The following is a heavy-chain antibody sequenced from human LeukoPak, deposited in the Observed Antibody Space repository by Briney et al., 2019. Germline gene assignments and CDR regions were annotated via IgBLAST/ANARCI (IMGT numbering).Heavy chain of an antibody. J-gene: IGHJ4*02. CDR1: GFTFDDYT. D-gene: IGHD2-15*01. CDR3: AKDRVRGYCSGGSCSRYFDY. CDR2: ITWDGGIT. Sequence: GGSLRLSCAASGFTFDDYTMHWVRQAPGKGLEWVSLITWDGGITYYADSVKGRFTISRDNSKNSLYLQMNSLRTEDTALYYCAKDRVRGYCSGGSCSRYFDYWGQGTLVTVSS. V-gene: IGHV3-43*01.